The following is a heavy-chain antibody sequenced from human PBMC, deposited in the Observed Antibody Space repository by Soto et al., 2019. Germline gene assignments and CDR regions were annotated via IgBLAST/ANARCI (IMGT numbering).Heavy chain of an antibody. D-gene: IGHD2-2*02. CDR2: IYYSGRT. V-gene: IGHV4-59*01. J-gene: IGHJ5*02. Sequence: PSETLSLTCTVSGDSISSYYWSWIRQPPGKGLEWIGYIYYSGRTNYNPSLKSRVTISVDTSKKQFSLKLSSVTAADTAVYYCTRGFCSSTICYIWDTWFAPWGQGTLVTVSS. CDR3: TRGFCSSTICYIWDTWFAP. CDR1: GDSISSYY.